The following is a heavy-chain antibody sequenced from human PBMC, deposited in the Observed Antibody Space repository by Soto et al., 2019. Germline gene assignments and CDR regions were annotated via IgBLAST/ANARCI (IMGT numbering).Heavy chain of an antibody. J-gene: IGHJ6*02. V-gene: IGHV4-59*01. Sequence: QVRLQESGPGLVKPSETPSLTCTVSGGSISSYYWSWIRQPPGKGLEWIGYMYNTGSTIYNPSLKRRVTISVDTSKNQFSLKLNSVTAADTAVYYCARDLWGYCGADCYPLDVWGQGTTVTVSS. CDR3: ARDLWGYCGADCYPLDV. CDR1: GGSISSYY. CDR2: MYNTGST. D-gene: IGHD2-21*02.